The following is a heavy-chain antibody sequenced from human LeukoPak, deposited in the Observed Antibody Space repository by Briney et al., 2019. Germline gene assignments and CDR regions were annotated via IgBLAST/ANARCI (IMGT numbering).Heavy chain of an antibody. D-gene: IGHD2-15*01. CDR2: INPQSGGT. V-gene: IGHV1-2*02. Sequence: ASVKVSCKASGYTFTRYYMHWVRQAPGQGLEWMGWINPQSGGTNYAQKFKGRVTMTRDTSISTAYMDLSRLRSDDTAVYYCARGVVAATFYYYMDVWGKGTTVTISS. J-gene: IGHJ6*03. CDR1: GYTFTRYY. CDR3: ARGVVAATFYYYMDV.